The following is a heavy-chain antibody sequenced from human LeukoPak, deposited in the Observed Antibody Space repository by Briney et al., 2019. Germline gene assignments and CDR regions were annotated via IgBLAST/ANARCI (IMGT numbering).Heavy chain of an antibody. Sequence: SETLSLTCTVSGGSISSYYWSWIRQPPGKGLEWIGYIYYSGSTNYNPSLKSRVTISVDTSKNQFSLKLSSVTAADTAVYYCARDLKKGTWIALDTWGQGTMVTVPS. J-gene: IGHJ3*02. D-gene: IGHD1-1*01. V-gene: IGHV4-59*01. CDR1: GGSISSYY. CDR3: ARDLKKGTWIALDT. CDR2: IYYSGST.